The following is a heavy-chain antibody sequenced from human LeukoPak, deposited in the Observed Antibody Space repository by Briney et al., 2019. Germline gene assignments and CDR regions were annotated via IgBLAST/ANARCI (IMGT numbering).Heavy chain of an antibody. CDR3: ARKGYSSSRYFDL. CDR2: IYHSGST. V-gene: IGHV4-4*02. D-gene: IGHD6-19*01. J-gene: IGHJ2*01. CDR1: GGSISSSHW. Sequence: SGTLPLTCAVSGGSISSSHWWSWVRQPPGKGLEWIGEIYHSGSTNYNPPLKSRVTISVDQSKNQFSLNLISVTAADTAVYYCARKGYSSSRYFDLWGRGTLVTVSS.